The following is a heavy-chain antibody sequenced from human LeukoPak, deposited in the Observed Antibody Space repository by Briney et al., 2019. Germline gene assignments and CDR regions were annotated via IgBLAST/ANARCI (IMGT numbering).Heavy chain of an antibody. D-gene: IGHD6-13*01. CDR1: GFTSSSYW. V-gene: IGHV3-7*03. CDR2: IKQDGSEK. Sequence: GGSLRLSCAASGFTSSSYWMSWVRQAPGKGLEWVANIKQDGSEKYYVDSVKGRFTISRDNAKNSLYLQMNSLRAEDTAVYYCARDYPIAAAGTGRVYWGQGTLSPSPQ. J-gene: IGHJ4*02. CDR3: ARDYPIAAAGTGRVY.